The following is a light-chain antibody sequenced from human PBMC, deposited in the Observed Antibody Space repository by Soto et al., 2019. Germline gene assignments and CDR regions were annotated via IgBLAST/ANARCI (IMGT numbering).Light chain of an antibody. J-gene: IGKJ5*01. V-gene: IGKV1-33*01. CDR1: QDINYC. CDR3: QQYDDVPIT. CDR2: DAS. Sequence: DIQMTQSPSSLSASAGDRVTITCRASQDINYCLNWYQQKPGKAPKLLIFDASTLEPGVPSRFSGGGSGTDFTFTISSLQPEDFATYYCQQYDDVPITFGQGTRLEIK.